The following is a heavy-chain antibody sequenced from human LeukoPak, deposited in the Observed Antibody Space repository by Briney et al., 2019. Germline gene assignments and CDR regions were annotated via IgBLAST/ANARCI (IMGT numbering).Heavy chain of an antibody. CDR3: ARVTVVMAAIDY. J-gene: IGHJ4*02. CDR1: GGTFSSYA. D-gene: IGHD1-14*01. Sequence: SVKVSCKASGGTFSSYAISWVRQAPRQGLEWMGRIIPILGIANYAQKFQGRVTITADKSTSTAYMELSSLRSEDTAVYYCARVTVVMAAIDYWGQGTLVTVSS. V-gene: IGHV1-69*04. CDR2: IIPILGIA.